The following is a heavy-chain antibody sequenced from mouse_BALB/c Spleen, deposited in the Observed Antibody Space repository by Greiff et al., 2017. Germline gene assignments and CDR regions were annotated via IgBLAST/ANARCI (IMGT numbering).Heavy chain of an antibody. CDR1: GYSITSYYA. CDR2: ISYSGST. CDR3: ASYPFAD. V-gene: IGHV3-2*02. Sequence: VQLKESGPGLVKPSQSLSFTCTVTGYSITSYYAWIWIQQVPENKLEWMGYISYSGSTSYNPSPKRRISITRDTSKNQFFLRFNSVTTEVTVTYYSASYPFADWGQGTQVTVAA. J-gene: IGHJ3*01.